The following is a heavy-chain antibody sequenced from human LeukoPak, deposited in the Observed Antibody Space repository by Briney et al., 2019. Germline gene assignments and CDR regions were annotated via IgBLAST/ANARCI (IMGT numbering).Heavy chain of an antibody. D-gene: IGHD5-24*01. CDR1: GFTFSSYS. J-gene: IGHJ4*02. CDR2: ISSSSSYI. Sequence: SGGSLRLSCAASGFTFSSYSMNWVRQAPGKGLEWVSSISSSSSYIYYADSVKGRFTISRDNAKNSLYLQMNSLRAEDTAVYYCAREWNRGGYNPEDYWGQGTLVTVSS. CDR3: AREWNRGGYNPEDY. V-gene: IGHV3-21*01.